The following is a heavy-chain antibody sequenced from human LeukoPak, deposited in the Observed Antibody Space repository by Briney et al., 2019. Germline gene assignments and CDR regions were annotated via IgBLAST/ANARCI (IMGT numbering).Heavy chain of an antibody. D-gene: IGHD3-22*01. CDR1: GGSISSYC. J-gene: IGHJ4*02. Sequence: SETLSLTCTVSGGSISSYCWSWIRQPPGKGLEWIGYIYYSGSTNYNPSLKSRVTISVDTSKNQFSLKLSSVTAADTAVYYCAREGYDRSLDYWGQGTLVTVSS. V-gene: IGHV4-59*01. CDR3: AREGYDRSLDY. CDR2: IYYSGST.